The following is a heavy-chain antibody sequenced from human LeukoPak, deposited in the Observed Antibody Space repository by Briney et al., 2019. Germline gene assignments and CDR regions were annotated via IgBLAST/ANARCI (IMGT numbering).Heavy chain of an antibody. CDR1: GYTFTGYF. V-gene: IGHV1-2*02. CDR2: ILPNTGGT. J-gene: IGHJ4*02. D-gene: IGHD4-17*01. Sequence: ASVEVSCKASGYTFTGYFLHWVRQAPGQGLEWMGWILPNTGGTHYAQKFQGRVTVTRDTSISTAYMEVSRLTSDDTAVYYCARKGEHYGDYDYWGQGTLVTVSS. CDR3: ARKGEHYGDYDY.